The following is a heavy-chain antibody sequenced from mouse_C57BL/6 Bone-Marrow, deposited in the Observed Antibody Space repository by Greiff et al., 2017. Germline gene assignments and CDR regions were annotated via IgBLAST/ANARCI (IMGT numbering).Heavy chain of an antibody. Sequence: EVKLQESGPELVKPGASVKISCKASGYSFTGYYMNWVKQSPEKSLEWIGEINPSTGGTTYNQKFKAKATLTVDKSSSTAYMQLKSLTSEDSAVYYCARRDYGSSFSFAYWGQGTLVTVSA. J-gene: IGHJ3*01. CDR2: INPSTGGT. CDR1: GYSFTGYY. CDR3: ARRDYGSSFSFAY. D-gene: IGHD1-1*01. V-gene: IGHV1-42*01.